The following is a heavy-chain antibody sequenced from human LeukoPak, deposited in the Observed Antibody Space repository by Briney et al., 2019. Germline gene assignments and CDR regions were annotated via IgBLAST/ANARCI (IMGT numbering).Heavy chain of an antibody. Sequence: PSETLSLTCTVSGGSISSSSYYWGWIRQPPGKGLEWIGSIYYGGSTYYNPSLKSRVTISVDTSKNQFSLKLRSVTAADTAVYYCAREPLPRITIFGVVTYFDYWGQGTLVTVSS. CDR1: GGSISSSSYY. CDR3: AREPLPRITIFGVVTYFDY. J-gene: IGHJ4*02. D-gene: IGHD3-3*01. V-gene: IGHV4-39*07. CDR2: IYYGGST.